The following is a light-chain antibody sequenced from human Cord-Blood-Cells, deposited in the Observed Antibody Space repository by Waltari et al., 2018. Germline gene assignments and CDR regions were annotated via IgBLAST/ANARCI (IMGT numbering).Light chain of an antibody. Sequence: QSALTQPASVSGSPGQSITISCTGTSRDVGSYNLVSWYHQHPGKAPKLMIYEGSKRPSGVSNRFSGSKSGNTASLTISGLQAEDEADYYCCSYAGSSTFYVFGTGTKVTVL. CDR1: SRDVGSYNL. CDR3: CSYAGSSTFYV. CDR2: EGS. J-gene: IGLJ1*01. V-gene: IGLV2-23*03.